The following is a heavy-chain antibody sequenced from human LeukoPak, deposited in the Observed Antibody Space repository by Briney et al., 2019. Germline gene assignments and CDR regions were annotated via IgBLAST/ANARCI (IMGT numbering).Heavy chain of an antibody. CDR3: GRGVVGATALGY. Sequence: PSETLSLTCSVSGDSIRRGNYYWSWIRQPAGKELEWIGRISKTGSTNYNPSLKSRVTMSVDTSKSQFSLRLSSATAADTAVYYCGRGVVGATALGYWGQGTLVTVSS. CDR1: GDSIRRGNYY. CDR2: ISKTGST. V-gene: IGHV4-61*02. J-gene: IGHJ4*02. D-gene: IGHD1-26*01.